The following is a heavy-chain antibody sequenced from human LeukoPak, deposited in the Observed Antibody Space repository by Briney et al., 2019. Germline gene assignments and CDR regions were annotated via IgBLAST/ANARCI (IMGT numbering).Heavy chain of an antibody. CDR3: VSFYETY. CDR2: INSDGSWT. J-gene: IGHJ4*02. V-gene: IGHV3-74*01. CDR1: GDYW. D-gene: IGHD2/OR15-2a*01. Sequence: GGSLRLSCAASGDYWMHWVRQTPGKGLVWVSHINSDGSWTSYADSVKGRFTISKDNAKNTVYLQMNSLRAEDTAVYYCVSFYETYWGRGTLVTVSS.